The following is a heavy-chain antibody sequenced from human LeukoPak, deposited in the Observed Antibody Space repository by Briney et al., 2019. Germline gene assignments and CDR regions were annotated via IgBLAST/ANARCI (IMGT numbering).Heavy chain of an antibody. CDR3: ARELVVGATISTDAFDI. CDR2: IKQDGSEK. J-gene: IGHJ3*02. V-gene: IGHV3-7*01. D-gene: IGHD1-26*01. Sequence: QPGGPLRLSCAASGFTFSGYCMSWVRHAPGKGLEWLGNIKQDGSEKYYVDSVKGRFTISRDNAKNSLYLQMNSLRAEDTAVYYCARELVVGATISTDAFDIWGQGTMVTVSS. CDR1: GFTFSGYC.